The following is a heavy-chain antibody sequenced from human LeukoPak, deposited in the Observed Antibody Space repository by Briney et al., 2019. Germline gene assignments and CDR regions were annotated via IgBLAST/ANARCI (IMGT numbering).Heavy chain of an antibody. V-gene: IGHV4-4*07. CDR1: GGPLFSSH. CDR2: IYTSGST. CDR3: ARDIYSSAWNAFDS. D-gene: IGHD6-25*01. J-gene: IGHJ4*02. Sequence: SETLSLTCTLSGGPLFSSHWTWIRQPAGKGVEWIGRIYTSGSTNHNPSLKRRVIMSVDTSKNQFSLKLSSVTAADTAVYYCARDIYSSAWNAFDSWGQGTLVTVSS.